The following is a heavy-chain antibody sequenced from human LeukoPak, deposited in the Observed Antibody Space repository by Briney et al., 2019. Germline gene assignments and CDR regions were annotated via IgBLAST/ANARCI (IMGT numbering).Heavy chain of an antibody. CDR2: IIPIFGTA. V-gene: IGHV1-69*05. D-gene: IGHD2-15*01. CDR3: ARAEDIVVGNWFDP. CDR1: GGTFSSYA. J-gene: IGHJ5*02. Sequence: ASVKVSCKASGGTFSSYAINWVRQAPGQGLEWMGGIIPIFGTANYAQKFQGRVTITTDESRSTAYMELSSLRSEDTAVYYCARAEDIVVGNWFDPWGQGTLVTVSS.